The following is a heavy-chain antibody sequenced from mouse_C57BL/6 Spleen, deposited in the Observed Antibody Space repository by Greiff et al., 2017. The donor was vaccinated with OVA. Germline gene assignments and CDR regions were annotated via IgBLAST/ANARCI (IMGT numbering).Heavy chain of an antibody. CDR2: IDPSDSYT. CDR3: ARSEYGNAFLSFDV. Sequence: VQLQQPGAELVKPGASVKLSCKASGYTFTSYCMHWVKQRPGQGLEWIGEIDPSDSYTNYNQKFKGKATLTVDPSSSTTYMQLSSLTSEDSAVYYCARSEYGNAFLSFDVWGTGTTVTVAS. D-gene: IGHD2-10*02. V-gene: IGHV1-50*01. CDR1: GYTFTSYC. J-gene: IGHJ1*03.